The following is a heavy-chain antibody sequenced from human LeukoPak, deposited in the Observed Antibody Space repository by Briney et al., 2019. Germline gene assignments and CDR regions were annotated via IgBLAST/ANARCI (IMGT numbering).Heavy chain of an antibody. Sequence: TGGSLRLSCAASGFTLGVYWMTWARQPPGKGLEWIGEINHSGSTNYNPSLKSRVTISVDTSKNQFSLKLSSVTAADTAVYYCARGIYYDSSGPDYWGQGTLVTVSS. J-gene: IGHJ4*02. V-gene: IGHV4-34*01. D-gene: IGHD3-22*01. CDR1: GFTLGVYW. CDR3: ARGIYYDSSGPDY. CDR2: INHSGST.